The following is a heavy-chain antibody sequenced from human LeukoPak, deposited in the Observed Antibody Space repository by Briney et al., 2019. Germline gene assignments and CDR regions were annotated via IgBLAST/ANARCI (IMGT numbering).Heavy chain of an antibody. D-gene: IGHD6-13*01. J-gene: IGHJ4*02. CDR1: GFTFSSYW. CDR2: INIDGSST. Sequence: GGSLRLSCAASGFTFSSYWMHWVRQAPGKGLTWVSRINIDGSSTSYADSVKGRFNISRDNAKNTLYLQMNSLRAEDTAVYYCARDLAAAGQDYWGQGTLVTVSS. V-gene: IGHV3-74*01. CDR3: ARDLAAAGQDY.